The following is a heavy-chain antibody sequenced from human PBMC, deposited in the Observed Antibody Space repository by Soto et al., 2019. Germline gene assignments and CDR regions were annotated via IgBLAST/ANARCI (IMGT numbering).Heavy chain of an antibody. Sequence: PSETLSLTCIVSGDSISSGSYYWSWIRQHPGKGLEWIGHISYSGSPYYNPSLKSRVTISVDTSKNQFAMKLNSVTAADSAVYSCARVLDTSGYPFDYWGKGTRVTVS. CDR1: GDSISSGSYY. V-gene: IGHV4-31*03. CDR2: ISYSGSP. CDR3: ARVLDTSGYPFDY. D-gene: IGHD3-22*01. J-gene: IGHJ4*02.